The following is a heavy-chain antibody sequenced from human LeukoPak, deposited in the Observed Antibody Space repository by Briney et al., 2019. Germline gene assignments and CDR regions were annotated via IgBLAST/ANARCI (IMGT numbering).Heavy chain of an antibody. V-gene: IGHV3-21*04. CDR2: ISSSSGYI. Sequence: GGSLRLSCAASGFTFSSYNMNWVRQAPGKGLEWVSSISSSSGYIYYADSVMGRFTISRDNAKNSLYLQMNSLRAEDTAVYYCAKDRLSYGDYVGWGQGALVTVSS. CDR3: AKDRLSYGDYVG. J-gene: IGHJ4*02. CDR1: GFTFSSYN. D-gene: IGHD4-17*01.